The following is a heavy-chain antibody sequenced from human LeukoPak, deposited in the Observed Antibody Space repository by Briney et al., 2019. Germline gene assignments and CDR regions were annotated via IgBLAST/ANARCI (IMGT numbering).Heavy chain of an antibody. Sequence: SETLSLTCAVSGGSIRNSSFYWGWIRQPPGKGLEWIGEINHSGSTNYNPSLKSRVTISVDTSKNQFSLKLSSVTAADTAVYYCARLRYSRTFDYWGQGTLVTVSS. V-gene: IGHV4-39*07. CDR1: GGSIRNSSFY. J-gene: IGHJ4*02. D-gene: IGHD6-13*01. CDR3: ARLRYSRTFDY. CDR2: INHSGST.